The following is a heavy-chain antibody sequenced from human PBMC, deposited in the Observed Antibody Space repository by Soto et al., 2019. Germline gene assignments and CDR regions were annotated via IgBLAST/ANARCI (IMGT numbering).Heavy chain of an antibody. CDR2: IYPSGTI. D-gene: IGHD3-16*01. CDR1: GVSITTNGYS. CDR3: ATYTAFAKYYFDY. Sequence: SETLSLTCAVSGVSITTNGYSWSWIRQPPGKGLEWIGYIYPSGTIFYNPSLNSRVTISADTSNNQFSLKLTSVTAADTAVYFCATYTAFAKYYFDYWGGGTLVTVSS. V-gene: IGHV4-30-2*01. J-gene: IGHJ4*02.